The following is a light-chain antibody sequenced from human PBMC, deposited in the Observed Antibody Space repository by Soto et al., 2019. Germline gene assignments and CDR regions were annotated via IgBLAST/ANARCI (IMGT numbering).Light chain of an antibody. Sequence: QSALTQPRSVSGSPGQSVTISCTGTSSDVGGYDFVSWYQQHPGKAPKLMISDVSKRPSGVPDRFSGSKSGNTASLTISGLQAEDEADYYCCSYAGDLALFGGGTKLTFL. V-gene: IGLV2-11*01. CDR3: CSYAGDLAL. CDR1: SSDVGGYDF. CDR2: DVS. J-gene: IGLJ2*01.